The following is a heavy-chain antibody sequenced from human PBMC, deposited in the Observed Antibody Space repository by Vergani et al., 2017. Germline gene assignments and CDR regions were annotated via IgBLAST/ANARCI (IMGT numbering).Heavy chain of an antibody. CDR1: GFSFNSYW. D-gene: IGHD3-9*01. CDR2: IKSDGSIT. V-gene: IGHV3-74*03. Sequence: DVHLAESGGGFFQPGGSLRLSCSACGFSFNSYWMHWVRQVPGKGLLWVSRIKSDGSITAYADSVKGRFTISRDNAQNTLYLQMNSLRVEDTGVYYCAKARCIETCYMSNWLDSWGQGTLVTVSS. CDR3: AKARCIETCYMSNWLDS. J-gene: IGHJ5*01.